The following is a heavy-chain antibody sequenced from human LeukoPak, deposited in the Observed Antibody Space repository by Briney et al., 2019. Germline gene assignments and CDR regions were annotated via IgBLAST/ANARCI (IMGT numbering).Heavy chain of an antibody. D-gene: IGHD2-2*01. CDR1: GGTFSSYA. CDR2: IIPIFGTA. CDR3: ARGVPAATAYNYYYYYMDV. V-gene: IGHV1-69*13. Sequence: SVKVSSKASGGTFSSYAISWVRQAPGQGLEWMGGIIPIFGTANYAQKFQGRVTITADESTSTAYMELSSLRSEDTAVYYCARGVPAATAYNYYYYYMDVWGKGTTVTVSS. J-gene: IGHJ6*03.